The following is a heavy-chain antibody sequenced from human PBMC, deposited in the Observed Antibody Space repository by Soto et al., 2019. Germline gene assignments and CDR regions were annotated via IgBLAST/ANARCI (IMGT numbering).Heavy chain of an antibody. V-gene: IGHV3-33*01. J-gene: IGHJ4*02. CDR3: ARVPSYDFWSGPLDY. D-gene: IGHD3-3*01. CDR1: GFTFSGYG. Sequence: GGSLRLSCAASGFTFSGYGMHWVRQAPGKGLEWVAVIWYDGNTKYYADSVKGRFTISRDNSKNTVYLEMNSLRAEDTALYYCARVPSYDFWSGPLDYWGQGTLVTVSS. CDR2: IWYDGNTK.